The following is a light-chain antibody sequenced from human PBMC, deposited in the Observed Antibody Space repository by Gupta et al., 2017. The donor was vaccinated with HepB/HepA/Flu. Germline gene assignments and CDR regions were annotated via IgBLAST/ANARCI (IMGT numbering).Light chain of an antibody. CDR2: NVS. V-gene: IGKV2-30*01. Sequence: EVVMTQSPLSLSVTLRQPASISCRSSQSLAYRDGNSYLNWFQQRPGQAPRSLIYNVSNRDAGVPDRFSGSGAGTEFTLNISSGEAEDVGVYYCMRHTNCPSYTFGQGTKVEIK. CDR1: QSLAYRDGNSY. J-gene: IGKJ2*01. CDR3: MRHTNCPSYT.